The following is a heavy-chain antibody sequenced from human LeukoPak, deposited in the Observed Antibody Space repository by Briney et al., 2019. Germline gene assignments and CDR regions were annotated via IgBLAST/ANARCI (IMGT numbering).Heavy chain of an antibody. V-gene: IGHV1-69*13. CDR2: IIPIFGTA. CDR3: ARDTVLYGDDAFDI. Sequence: SVKVSCKASGGTFSSYAISWVRQAPGQGLEWMGRIIPIFGTANYAQKFQGRVTITSDESTSTAYMELSSLRSEDTAVYYCARDTVLYGDDAFDIWGQGTMVTVSS. D-gene: IGHD4-17*01. J-gene: IGHJ3*02. CDR1: GGTFSSYA.